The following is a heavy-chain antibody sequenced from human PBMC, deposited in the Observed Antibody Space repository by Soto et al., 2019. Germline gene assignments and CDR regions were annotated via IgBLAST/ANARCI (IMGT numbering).Heavy chain of an antibody. J-gene: IGHJ6*02. D-gene: IGHD3-9*01. CDR2: VTGSGAYT. V-gene: IGHV3-23*01. CDR3: AKESYYDILADSYYNYGIDV. Sequence: EVQLLESGGGLVQPGGSLRLSCAASGFTFSTYAMTWVRQAPGQGLEWVSTVTGSGAYTFDADSVKGRFTISRDNSKDTLSLQMNSLRTEDTAVYYCAKESYYDILADSYYNYGIDVWGQGTPVTGSS. CDR1: GFTFSTYA.